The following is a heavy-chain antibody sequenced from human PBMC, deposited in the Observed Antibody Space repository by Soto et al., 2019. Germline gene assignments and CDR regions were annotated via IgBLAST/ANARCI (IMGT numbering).Heavy chain of an antibody. CDR2: IYYSGST. Sequence: SETLSPTCIVSGGSISSYYWSWIRQPTGKGLEWIGYIYYSGSTNYNPSLKSRVTISVDTSKNQFSLKLSSVTAADTAVYYCARARAVAGTCFDYWGQGTLVTVSS. CDR3: ARARAVAGTCFDY. D-gene: IGHD6-19*01. V-gene: IGHV4-59*01. J-gene: IGHJ4*02. CDR1: GGSISSYY.